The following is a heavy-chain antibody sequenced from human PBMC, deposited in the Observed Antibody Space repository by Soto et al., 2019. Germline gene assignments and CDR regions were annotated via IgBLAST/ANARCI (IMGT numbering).Heavy chain of an antibody. Sequence: SVKVSCKASGGTFSSYTISWVRQSPGQGLEWMGRIIPILGIANYAQKFQGRVTITADKSTSTAYMELSSLRSEDTAVYYCATDLIVATITTDYWGQGTLVTVSS. CDR1: GGTFSSYT. CDR2: IIPILGIA. V-gene: IGHV1-69*04. CDR3: ATDLIVATITTDY. J-gene: IGHJ4*02. D-gene: IGHD5-12*01.